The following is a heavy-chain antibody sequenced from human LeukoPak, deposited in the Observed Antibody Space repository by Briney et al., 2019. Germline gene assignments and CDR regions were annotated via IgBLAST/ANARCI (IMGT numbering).Heavy chain of an antibody. CDR3: ARDLTFGNYYDSSGYYQFDY. CDR1: GYTFTSYG. V-gene: IGHV1-18*01. J-gene: IGHJ4*02. Sequence: ASVKVSCKASGYTFTSYGISWVRQAPGQGLEWMGWISAYNGNTNYAQKLQGRVTMTTDTSTSTAYMELRSLRSDDTAVYYCARDLTFGNYYDSSGYYQFDYWGQGTLVTVSS. CDR2: ISAYNGNT. D-gene: IGHD3-22*01.